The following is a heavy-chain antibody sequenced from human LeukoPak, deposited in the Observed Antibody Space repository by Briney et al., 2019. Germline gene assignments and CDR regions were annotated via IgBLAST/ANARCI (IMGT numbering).Heavy chain of an antibody. V-gene: IGHV3-48*01. D-gene: IGHD5-24*01. Sequence: PGGSLRLSCAASGFTFSSYSMNWVRQAPGKGLEWVSDISSSSSTIYYADSVKGRFTISRDNAKNSLYLQMNSLRAEDTAVYYCVRGSTDGENYVGHWGQGTLVTVSS. CDR3: VRGSTDGENYVGH. CDR2: ISSSSSTI. J-gene: IGHJ4*02. CDR1: GFTFSSYS.